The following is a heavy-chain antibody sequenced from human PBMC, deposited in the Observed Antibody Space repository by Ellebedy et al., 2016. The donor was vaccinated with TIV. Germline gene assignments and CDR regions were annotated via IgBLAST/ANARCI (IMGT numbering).Heavy chain of an antibody. CDR1: GFTFSSYG. CDR3: AKDLGVSGLWFGEYYFDY. D-gene: IGHD3-10*01. J-gene: IGHJ4*02. V-gene: IGHV3-33*06. Sequence: GGSLRLSXAASGFTFSSYGMHWVRQAPGKGLEWVAVIWYDGSNKYYADSVKGRFTISRDNSKNTLYLQMNSLRAEDTAVYYCAKDLGVSGLWFGEYYFDYWGQGTLVTVSS. CDR2: IWYDGSNK.